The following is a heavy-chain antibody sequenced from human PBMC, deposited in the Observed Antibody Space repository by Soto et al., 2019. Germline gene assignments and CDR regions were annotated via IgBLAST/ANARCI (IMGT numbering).Heavy chain of an antibody. D-gene: IGHD2-8*02. Sequence: QVHLVQSGAEVKKPGASVKVSCKGSVYAFTTYGITWVRQAPGQGLEWMGWISAHNGNTNYAQKLQGRVTVTRDTSTSTAYMELRSLRSDDTAVYYCARGRYWEYWGQGALVTVSS. J-gene: IGHJ4*02. CDR3: ARGRYWEY. V-gene: IGHV1-18*01. CDR2: ISAHNGNT. CDR1: VYAFTTYG.